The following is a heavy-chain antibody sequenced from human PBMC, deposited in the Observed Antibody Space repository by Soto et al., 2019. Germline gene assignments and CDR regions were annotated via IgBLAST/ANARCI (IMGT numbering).Heavy chain of an antibody. D-gene: IGHD2-15*01. Sequence: QITLKESGPTLVKPTQTLTLTCTFSGFSLNTRAVGVGWIRPPPGKALEWLALINWNDDERYSPSLKDRLTITKDTSRNRVVLTMSNVDPVDTATYYCAHRHDLGGFDIWGQGTTVTVSS. V-gene: IGHV2-5*01. CDR2: INWNDDE. CDR3: AHRHDLGGFDI. J-gene: IGHJ3*02. CDR1: GFSLNTRAVG.